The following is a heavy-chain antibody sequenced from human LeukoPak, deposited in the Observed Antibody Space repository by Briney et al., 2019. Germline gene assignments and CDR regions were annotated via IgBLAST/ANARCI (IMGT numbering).Heavy chain of an antibody. V-gene: IGHV3-21*01. CDR2: ISRSNSDI. CDR3: ARERSKIAASGVVVAATKKRNWDFDL. J-gene: IGHJ2*01. CDR1: GFTFSSYS. D-gene: IGHD2-15*01. Sequence: SGGSLRLSCVVSGFTFSSYSMNWVRQAPGKGLEWVSFISRSNSDIYYADSVKGRFTISRDNAKNSLYLQMDSLRAEDTAVYYCARERSKIAASGVVVAATKKRNWDFDLWGRGTLVSVSS.